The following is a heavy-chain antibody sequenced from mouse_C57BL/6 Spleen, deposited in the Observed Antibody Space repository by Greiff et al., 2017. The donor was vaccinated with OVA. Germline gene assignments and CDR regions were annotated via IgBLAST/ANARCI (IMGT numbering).Heavy chain of an antibody. CDR2: ISDGGSST. CDR1: GFTFSNYA. Sequence: EVQGVESGGGLVKPGGSLKLSCAASGFTFSNYAMSWVRQTPEKRLEWVATISDGGSSTYYPDNVKGRFTIARDNAKNNLYLQMTHLKSEDTAMYYCAREQLRRYYSLDYWGQGTSVTVSS. V-gene: IGHV5-4*01. J-gene: IGHJ4*01. CDR3: AREQLRRYYSLDY. D-gene: IGHD3-2*02.